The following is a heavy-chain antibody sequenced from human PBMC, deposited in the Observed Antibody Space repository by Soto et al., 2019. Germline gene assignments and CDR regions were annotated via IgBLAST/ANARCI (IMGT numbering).Heavy chain of an antibody. Sequence: SVKVSCKASGYTFTSYGISWVRQAPGQGLEWMGRIIPILGIANYAQKFQGRVTITADKSTSTAYMELSSLRSEDTAVYYCARHILTGYYTLWGQGTLVTVSS. CDR2: IIPILGIA. J-gene: IGHJ4*02. CDR3: ARHILTGYYTL. D-gene: IGHD3-9*01. CDR1: GYTFTSYG. V-gene: IGHV1-69*04.